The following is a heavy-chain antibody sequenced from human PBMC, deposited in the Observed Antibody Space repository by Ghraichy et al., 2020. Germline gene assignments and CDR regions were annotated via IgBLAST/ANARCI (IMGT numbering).Heavy chain of an antibody. Sequence: PETLSLTCTVSGGSISSYYWSWIRQPPGKGLEWIGYIYYSGSTNYNPSLKSRVTISVDTSKNQFSLKLSSVTAADTAVYYCARDDGGDYAFDYWGQGTLVTVSS. J-gene: IGHJ4*02. CDR1: GGSISSYY. CDR3: ARDDGGDYAFDY. CDR2: IYYSGST. D-gene: IGHD4-17*01. V-gene: IGHV4-59*01.